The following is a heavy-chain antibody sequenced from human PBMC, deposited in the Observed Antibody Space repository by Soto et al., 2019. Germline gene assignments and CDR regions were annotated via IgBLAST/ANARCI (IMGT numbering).Heavy chain of an antibody. CDR2: ISGSGGST. CDR1: GFTFSSYA. CDR3: APARYCSGGSCYGYGMDV. J-gene: IGHJ6*02. D-gene: IGHD2-15*01. V-gene: IGHV3-23*01. Sequence: GGSLRLSCAASGFTFSSYAMSWVRQAPGKGLEWVSAISGSGGSTYYADSVKGRFTISRDNSKNTLYLQMNSLRAEDTAVYYCAPARYCSGGSCYGYGMDVWGQGTTVTVSS.